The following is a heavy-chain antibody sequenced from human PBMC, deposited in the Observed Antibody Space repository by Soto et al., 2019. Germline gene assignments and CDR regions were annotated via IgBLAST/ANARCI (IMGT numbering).Heavy chain of an antibody. Sequence: SETLSLTRAVYGGSFSRYYWSWIRQPPGKGLEWIGEINHSGSTNYNPSLKSRVTISVDTSKNQFSLKLSSVTAADTAVYYCARGVLDDSLWFGELLPPSYYYYYYGMDVWGQGTTVTVSS. CDR2: INHSGST. J-gene: IGHJ6*02. CDR1: GGSFSRYY. V-gene: IGHV4-34*01. D-gene: IGHD3-10*01. CDR3: ARGVLDDSLWFGELLPPSYYYYYYGMDV.